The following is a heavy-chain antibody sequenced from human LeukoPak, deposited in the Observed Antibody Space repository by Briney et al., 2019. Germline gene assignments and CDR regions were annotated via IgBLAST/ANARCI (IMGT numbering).Heavy chain of an antibody. J-gene: IGHJ4*02. CDR3: ARGIVATKRRNYFDY. CDR1: GGSIISTNW. V-gene: IGHV4-4*02. Sequence: SGTLSLTCAVSGGSIISTNWWSWVRQPPGKGLEWIGEIYHSGSTNYNPSLKSRVTISVDTSKNQFSLKLSSVTAADTAVYYCARGIVATKRRNYFDYWGQGTLVTVSS. D-gene: IGHD5-12*01. CDR2: IYHSGST.